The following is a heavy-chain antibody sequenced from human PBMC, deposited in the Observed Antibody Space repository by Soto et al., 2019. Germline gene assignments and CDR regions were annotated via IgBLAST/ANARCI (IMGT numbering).Heavy chain of an antibody. CDR2: IYYSGST. CDR1: GGSISSGGYY. Sequence: QVQLQESGPGLVKPSQTLSLTCTVSGGSISSGGYYWSWIRQHPGKGLEWIGYIYYSGSTYYNPSLKSRVTISVDTSKNQFSLKLSSVTGADTAVYYCAGVLYSGYDHAVENWGQGTLVTVSS. V-gene: IGHV4-31*03. D-gene: IGHD5-12*01. J-gene: IGHJ4*02. CDR3: AGVLYSGYDHAVEN.